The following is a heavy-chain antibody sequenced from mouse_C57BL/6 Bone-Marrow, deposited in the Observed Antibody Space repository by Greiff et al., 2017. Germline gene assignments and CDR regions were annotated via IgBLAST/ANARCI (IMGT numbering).Heavy chain of an antibody. V-gene: IGHV6-3*01. Sequence: EVKLMESGGGLVQPGGSMKLSCVASGFTFSNYWMNWVRQSPEKGLEWVAQIRLKSDNYATHYAESVKGRFTISRDDSKSSVYLQMNNLRAEDTRIYYCTDYYGMGRGQGTTLTVSS. J-gene: IGHJ2*01. CDR3: TDYYGMG. CDR2: IRLKSDNYAT. CDR1: GFTFSNYW. D-gene: IGHD1-1*01.